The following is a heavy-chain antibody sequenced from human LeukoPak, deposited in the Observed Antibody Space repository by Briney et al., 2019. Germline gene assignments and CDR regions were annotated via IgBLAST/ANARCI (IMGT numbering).Heavy chain of an antibody. CDR2: IYYSGST. J-gene: IGHJ4*02. D-gene: IGHD2-15*01. CDR1: GGSISSSSYY. V-gene: IGHV4-39*01. CDR3: ARQYCSGGSCRFDY. Sequence: ASETLSLTCTVSGGSISSSSYYWGWIRQPPGKGLEWIGSIYYSGSTYYNPSLKSRVTISVDTSKNQFSLKLSSVTAADTAVYYCARQYCSGGSCRFDYWGQGTLVTVSS.